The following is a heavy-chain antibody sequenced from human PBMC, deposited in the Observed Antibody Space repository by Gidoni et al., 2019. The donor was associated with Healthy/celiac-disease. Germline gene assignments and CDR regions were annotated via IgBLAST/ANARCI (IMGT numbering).Heavy chain of an antibody. CDR1: GFTFSSYA. CDR3: ARDLGITGTTSDY. V-gene: IGHV3-48*01. J-gene: IGHJ4*02. CDR2: ISSSSRTI. Sequence: EVQLLESGGGLAQPGGSLRLYCAASGFTFSSYARSWVRQAPGKGLEWVSYISSSSRTIYYADSVKGRFTISRDNAKKLLYLQMNSLRAEDTAVHYCARDLGITGTTSDYWGQGTLVTVSS. D-gene: IGHD1-7*01.